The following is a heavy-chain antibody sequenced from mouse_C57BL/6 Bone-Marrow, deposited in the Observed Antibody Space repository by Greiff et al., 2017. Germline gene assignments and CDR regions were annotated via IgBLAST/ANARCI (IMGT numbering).Heavy chain of an antibody. J-gene: IGHJ1*03. CDR2: ISSGGDYI. V-gene: IGHV5-9-1*02. Sequence: EVKLMESGAGLVKPGGSLKLSCAASGFTFSSYAMSWVRQTPEKRLEWVAYISSGGDYIYYADTVKGRFTISRDNARNTLYLQMSSLKSEDTAMYYCTRDYYYGSSYDWYFDVWGTGTTVTVSS. CDR3: TRDYYYGSSYDWYFDV. D-gene: IGHD1-1*01. CDR1: GFTFSSYA.